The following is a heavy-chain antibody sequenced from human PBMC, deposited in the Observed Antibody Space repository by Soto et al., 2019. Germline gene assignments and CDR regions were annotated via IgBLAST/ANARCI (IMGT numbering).Heavy chain of an antibody. CDR2: IIPIFGTA. CDR3: ARADPRVGGMDV. D-gene: IGHD1-26*01. CDR1: GGAFSSYA. J-gene: IGHJ6*02. V-gene: IGHV1-69*13. Sequence: SVKVSCKASGGAFSSYAISCVRQAPGQGLEWMGGIIPIFGTANYAQKFQGRVTITADESTSTAYMELSSLRSEDTAVYYCARADPRVGGMDVWGQGTTVTVSS.